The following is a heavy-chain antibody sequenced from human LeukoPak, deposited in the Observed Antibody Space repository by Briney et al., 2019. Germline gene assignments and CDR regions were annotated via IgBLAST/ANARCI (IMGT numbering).Heavy chain of an antibody. CDR3: AREDCSGGDCTSFDY. Sequence: NPSETLSLTCAVYGGTFSGYYWSWIRQSPGKGLEWIAEINPGGSTNYNPSLESRVLMSVDTSKNQFSLKMDSVSAADTAVYYCAREDCSGGDCTSFDYWGQGTLVTVSS. CDR1: GGTFSGYY. J-gene: IGHJ4*02. D-gene: IGHD2-15*01. CDR2: INPGGST. V-gene: IGHV4-34*01.